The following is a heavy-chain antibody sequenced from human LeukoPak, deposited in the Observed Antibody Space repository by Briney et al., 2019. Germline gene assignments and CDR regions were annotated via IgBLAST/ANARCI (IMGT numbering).Heavy chain of an antibody. CDR3: ARDPELTAAGFDY. CDR1: GFTFSSYA. Sequence: GRSRRLSCAASGFTFSSYAMHWVRQAPGKGLEWVAVISYDGSNKYYADSVKGRFTISRDNSKNTLYLQMNSLRAEDTAVYYCARDPELTAAGFDYWGQGTLVTVSS. J-gene: IGHJ4*02. D-gene: IGHD6-13*01. V-gene: IGHV3-30-3*01. CDR2: ISYDGSNK.